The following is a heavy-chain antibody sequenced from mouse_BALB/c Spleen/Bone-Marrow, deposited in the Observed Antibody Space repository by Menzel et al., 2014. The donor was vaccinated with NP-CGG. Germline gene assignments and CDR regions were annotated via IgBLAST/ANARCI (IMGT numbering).Heavy chain of an antibody. D-gene: IGHD2-3*01. CDR1: GFDFSGFW. CDR2: INPNSRTI. J-gene: IGHJ3*01. V-gene: IGHV4-1*02. Sequence: EVQGVESGGGLVQPGGSLKLSCAASGFDFSGFWMGWVRQAPGKGLEWIGEINPNSRTINYTPSLKDRFIISRDSAKNTLYLQMSKVRSEDTALYYCARLGYYGGFAYWGQGTLVTVSA. CDR3: ARLGYYGGFAY.